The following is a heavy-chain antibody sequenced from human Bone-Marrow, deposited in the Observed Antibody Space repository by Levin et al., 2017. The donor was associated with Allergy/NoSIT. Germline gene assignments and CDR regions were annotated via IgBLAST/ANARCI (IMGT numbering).Heavy chain of an antibody. CDR2: INPKRGDT. V-gene: IGHV1-2*02. CDR1: GYTFSDYY. D-gene: IGHD1-26*01. Sequence: ASVKVSCTISGYTFSDYYIHWVRQAPGQGLEWMGWINPKRGDTNFAQKFHGRVVLSRNTSISTAYMELGRLRSDDTALYYCSRGGSGSNDYWGQGTLVTVSS. J-gene: IGHJ4*02. CDR3: SRGGSGSNDY.